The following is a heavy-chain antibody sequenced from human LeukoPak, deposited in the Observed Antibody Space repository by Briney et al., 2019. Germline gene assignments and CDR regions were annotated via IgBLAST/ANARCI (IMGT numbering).Heavy chain of an antibody. V-gene: IGHV4-4*07. CDR3: ARDVVAAAGSFDY. Sequence: SETLSLTCTVSGDSINSFYWSWIRQPAGKGLEWIGRIYTSGSTNYSPSLRSRVTMSVDTSKNQFSLKLSSVTAADTAVYYCARDVVAAAGSFDYWGQGTQVTVSS. J-gene: IGHJ4*02. CDR2: IYTSGST. D-gene: IGHD6-13*01. CDR1: GDSINSFY.